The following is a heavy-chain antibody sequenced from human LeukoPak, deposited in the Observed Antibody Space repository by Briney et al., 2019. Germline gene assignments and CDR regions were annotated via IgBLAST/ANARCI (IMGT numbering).Heavy chain of an antibody. CDR1: GGTFSSYA. Sequence: ASVRVSCKASGGTFSSYAISWVRQAPGQGLEWMGGIIPIFGTANYAQKFQGRVTITTDESTSTAYMELSSLRSEDTAVYYCARNLRSDYYYMDVWGKGTAVTVSS. CDR2: IIPIFGTA. CDR3: ARNLRSDYYYMDV. V-gene: IGHV1-69*05. J-gene: IGHJ6*03.